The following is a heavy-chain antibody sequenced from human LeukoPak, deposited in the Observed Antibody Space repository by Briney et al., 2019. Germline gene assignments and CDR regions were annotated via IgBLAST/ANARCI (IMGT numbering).Heavy chain of an antibody. CDR2: INPSSGST. CDR3: ARRGDRGNHAAY. J-gene: IGHJ4*02. V-gene: IGHV1-46*01. Sequence: ASVKVSCKASGYTFTHYYMHWVRQAPGQGLEWMGRINPSSGSTAYAQKFQDRLTLTRDMSASTLYMELSSLGSEDTAVYYCARRGDRGNHAAYWGREPWSPSPQ. CDR1: GYTFTHYY. D-gene: IGHD1-14*01.